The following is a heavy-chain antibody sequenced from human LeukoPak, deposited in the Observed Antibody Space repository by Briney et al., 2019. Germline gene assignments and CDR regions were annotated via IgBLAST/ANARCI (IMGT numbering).Heavy chain of an antibody. D-gene: IGHD6-6*01. J-gene: IGHJ4*02. Sequence: GGSLRLSCAASGFTFSSFWMTWVRQAPGKGLEWVANIKQDGCEKYYEDSVKGRFTISRDNADNSLYLQMNSLRADDTAMYYCARDRSSSFYWGQGTLVTVSS. CDR1: GFTFSSFW. V-gene: IGHV3-7*05. CDR2: IKQDGCEK. CDR3: ARDRSSSFY.